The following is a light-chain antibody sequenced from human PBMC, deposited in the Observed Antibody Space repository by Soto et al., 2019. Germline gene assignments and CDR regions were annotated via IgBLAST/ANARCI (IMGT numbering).Light chain of an antibody. CDR1: QSVSSSS. V-gene: IGKV3-20*01. Sequence: EIVLTQSPGTLSLSPGQRATLSCRASQSVSSSSLAWYQQRPGQAPRLLIYGASRRATGIPDRFSGSGSGTDFTLTISRLEPEDFAVYYCQHYGASPKYPFGQGTKLEIK. CDR3: QHYGASPKYP. J-gene: IGKJ2*01. CDR2: GAS.